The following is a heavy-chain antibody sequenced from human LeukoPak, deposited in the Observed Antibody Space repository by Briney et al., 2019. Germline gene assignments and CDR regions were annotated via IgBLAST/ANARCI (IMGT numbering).Heavy chain of an antibody. CDR1: GLTFSNYW. D-gene: IGHD2-21*02. V-gene: IGHV3-74*01. Sequence: PGGSLRLSCAVSGLTFSNYWMHWVRQAPGKGLVWVSRISNDGTSTSYADSVKGRFTISRDNAKNSLYLQMNSLRAEDTAVYYCAKDDCGGDCPLIPLFDYWGQGTLVTVSS. J-gene: IGHJ4*02. CDR2: ISNDGTST. CDR3: AKDDCGGDCPLIPLFDY.